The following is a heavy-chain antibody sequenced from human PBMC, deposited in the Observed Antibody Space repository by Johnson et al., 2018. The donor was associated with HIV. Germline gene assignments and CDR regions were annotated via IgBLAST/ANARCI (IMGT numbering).Heavy chain of an antibody. V-gene: IGHV3-30-3*01. CDR1: GFTVSSNY. CDR3: ARVGRLPSTFDI. CDR2: ISYDGSNK. Sequence: QVQLVESGGGLIQPGGSLRLSCAASGFTVSSNYMSWVRQAPGKGLEWVAVISYDGSNKYYADSVKGRFTISRDNSKNTLYLQMNSLRAEDTAVYYCARVGRLPSTFDIWGQGTMVTVSS. J-gene: IGHJ3*02. D-gene: IGHD3-16*01.